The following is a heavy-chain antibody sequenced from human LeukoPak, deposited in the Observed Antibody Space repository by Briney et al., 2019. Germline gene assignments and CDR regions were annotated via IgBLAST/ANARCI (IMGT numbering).Heavy chain of an antibody. CDR3: ARQELQDAFDI. CDR1: GGTFSSYA. Sequence: GASVKVSCEASGGTFSSYAISWVRQAPGQGLEWMGGIIPIFGAANYAQKFQGRVTITADESTSTAYMELSSLRSEDTAVYYCARQELQDAFDIWGQGTMVTVSS. V-gene: IGHV1-69*13. D-gene: IGHD1-26*01. CDR2: IIPIFGAA. J-gene: IGHJ3*02.